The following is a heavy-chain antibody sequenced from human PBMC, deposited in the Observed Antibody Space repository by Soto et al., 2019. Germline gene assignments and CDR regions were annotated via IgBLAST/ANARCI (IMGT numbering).Heavy chain of an antibody. CDR2: IIPMYVIA. CDR3: ARGSWIVATQWYFDF. D-gene: IGHD5-12*01. J-gene: IGHJ2*01. Sequence: QVQLVQSGAEVRKPGSSVKVSCTASGGTFRSYAITWVRQAPGQGLEWMGGIIPMYVIANYAQKFQRRLTITADASTSTGYMERTSLRSEDTAVYYCARGSWIVATQWYFDFWGRGTLVTVSS. V-gene: IGHV1-69*12. CDR1: GGTFRSYA.